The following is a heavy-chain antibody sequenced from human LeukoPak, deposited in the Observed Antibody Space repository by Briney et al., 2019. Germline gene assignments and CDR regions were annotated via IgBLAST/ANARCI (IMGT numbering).Heavy chain of an antibody. J-gene: IGHJ3*02. Sequence: GASVKVSCKASGYTFTSYAMNWVRQAPGQGLEWMGWINTNTGNPTYAQGFTGRFVFSLDTSVSTAYLQISSLKAEDTAVYYCARGSGVVVTAIRAFDIWGQGTMVTVSS. V-gene: IGHV7-4-1*02. CDR3: ARGSGVVVTAIRAFDI. D-gene: IGHD2-21*02. CDR2: INTNTGNP. CDR1: GYTFTSYA.